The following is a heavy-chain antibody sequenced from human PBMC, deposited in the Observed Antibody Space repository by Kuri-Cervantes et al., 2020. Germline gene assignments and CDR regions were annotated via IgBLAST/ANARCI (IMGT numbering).Heavy chain of an antibody. V-gene: IGHV3-30*03. CDR1: GFTIGYHE. Sequence: GGSLRLSCVASGFTIGYHEMHWVRQAPGKGLAWVAVMSGDGNTQIYADSVRGRFTISRDSSENTVSLQMSSLRPEDTAVYYCVRDQFPGAPDYFDYWGQGILVTVSS. CDR2: MSGDGNTQ. D-gene: IGHD1-26*01. J-gene: IGHJ4*02. CDR3: VRDQFPGAPDYFDY.